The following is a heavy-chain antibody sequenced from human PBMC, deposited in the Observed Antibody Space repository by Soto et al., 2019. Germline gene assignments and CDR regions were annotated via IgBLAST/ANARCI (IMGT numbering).Heavy chain of an antibody. V-gene: IGHV1-2*04. Sequence: ASVKFSCKASGYTFTGYYIHWLRQAPGQGLEWVGWINPNSGGTSYAQKFQGWVTMTRDTSTSTVYMELSSLRSEDTAVYYCARDPLRFLEWLPRSYYYGMDVWGQGTTVTVSS. CDR3: ARDPLRFLEWLPRSYYYGMDV. CDR1: GYTFTGYY. D-gene: IGHD3-3*01. J-gene: IGHJ6*02. CDR2: INPNSGGT.